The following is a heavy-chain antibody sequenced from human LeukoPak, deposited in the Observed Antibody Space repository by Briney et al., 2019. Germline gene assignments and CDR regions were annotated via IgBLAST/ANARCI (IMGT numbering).Heavy chain of an antibody. CDR1: GFTFSSYA. D-gene: IGHD3-10*01. J-gene: IGHJ4*02. CDR3: AKDSAFGDLYGY. V-gene: IGHV3-23*01. Sequence: GGSLRLSCAASGFTFSSYAMSWVHQAPGKGLEWVSTISGSGGSTYYADSVKGRFTISRDNSKNTLYLQMNSLRAEDTAVYYCAKDSAFGDLYGYWGQGTLVTVSS. CDR2: ISGSGGST.